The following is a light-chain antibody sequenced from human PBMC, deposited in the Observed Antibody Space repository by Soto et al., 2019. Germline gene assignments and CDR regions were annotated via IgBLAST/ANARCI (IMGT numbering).Light chain of an antibody. J-gene: IGKJ1*01. Sequence: EIVLTQSPGTLSLSPGERATLSCKASQSVSSNFLAWYQEKPGQAPRLLIYGASSRATGIPDRFSGSGSGTDFTLTISSLQSEDFAVYYCQHYYNWPPWTFGQGTKVDIK. V-gene: IGKV3-20*01. CDR2: GAS. CDR1: QSVSSNF. CDR3: QHYYNWPPWT.